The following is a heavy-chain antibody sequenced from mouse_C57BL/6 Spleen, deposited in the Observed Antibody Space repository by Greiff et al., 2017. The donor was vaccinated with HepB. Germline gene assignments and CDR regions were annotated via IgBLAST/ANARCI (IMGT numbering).Heavy chain of an antibody. CDR3: ERAGDYDRGYYAMDY. J-gene: IGHJ4*01. CDR2: INPSSGYT. D-gene: IGHD2-4*01. CDR1: GYTFTSYW. V-gene: IGHV1-7*01. Sequence: QVQLQQSGAELAKPGASVKLSCKASGYTFTSYWMHWVKQRPGQGLEWIGYINPSSGYTKYNQKFKDKATLTADKSSRTAYMQLSSLTYEGSAVYHCERAGDYDRGYYAMDYWGQGTSVTVSS.